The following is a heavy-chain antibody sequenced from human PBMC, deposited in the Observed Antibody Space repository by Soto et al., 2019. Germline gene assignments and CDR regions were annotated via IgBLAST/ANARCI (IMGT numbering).Heavy chain of an antibody. CDR1: GFSFNTYG. V-gene: IGHV3-33*06. J-gene: IGHJ4*02. Sequence: QVQLVESGGGVVQPGTSLRLSCAASGFSFNTYGMHWARQAPGKGLVWVAVIWHDGSIKHYAESVKGRFTIYRDNPEKTLYLQIHSLTAEDRAVYYCVKDGRTWGRDLFSGGQGTLVSVSS. D-gene: IGHD7-27*01. CDR3: VKDGRTWGRDLFS. CDR2: IWHDGSIK.